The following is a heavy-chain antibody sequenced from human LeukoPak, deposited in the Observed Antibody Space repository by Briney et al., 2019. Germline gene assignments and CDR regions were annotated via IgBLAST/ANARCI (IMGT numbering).Heavy chain of an antibody. J-gene: IGHJ4*02. CDR1: GGTFSSYA. CDR2: IIPIFGTA. CDR3: ARASDYYDSSGAPSGYFDY. V-gene: IGHV1-69*05. Sequence: SVKVSCKASGGTFSSYAISGVRQAPGQGLEWMGGIIPIFGTANYAQKFQGRVTITTDESTSTAYMELSSLRSEDTAVYYCARASDYYDSSGAPSGYFDYWGQGTLVTVSS. D-gene: IGHD3-22*01.